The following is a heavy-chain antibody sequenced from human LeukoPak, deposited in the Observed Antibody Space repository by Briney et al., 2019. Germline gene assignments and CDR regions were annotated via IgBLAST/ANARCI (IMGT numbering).Heavy chain of an antibody. CDR2: IYYSVST. J-gene: IGHJ4*02. V-gene: IGHV4-59*01. Sequence: SETLSLTCTVSGGSISSYYWSWIRQPPGKGLEWIGYIYYSVSTNYNPSLKSRVTISVDTSKNQFSLKLSSATAADTAVYYCARGPMQIDYWGQGTLVTVSS. CDR3: ARGPMQIDY. CDR1: GGSISSYY.